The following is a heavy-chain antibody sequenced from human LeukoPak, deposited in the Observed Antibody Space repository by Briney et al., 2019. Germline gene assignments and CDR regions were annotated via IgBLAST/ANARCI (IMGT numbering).Heavy chain of an antibody. D-gene: IGHD6-13*01. V-gene: IGHV3-23*01. Sequence: GGSLRLSCAASGFTFSSYAMSWVRQAPGKGLEWVSAISGSGGSTYYADSVKGRFTISRDNSKNTLYLQMNSQRAEDTAVYYCAKDYVPGYSSSWYRRDAFDIWGQGTMVTVSS. CDR1: GFTFSSYA. CDR2: ISGSGGST. CDR3: AKDYVPGYSSSWYRRDAFDI. J-gene: IGHJ3*02.